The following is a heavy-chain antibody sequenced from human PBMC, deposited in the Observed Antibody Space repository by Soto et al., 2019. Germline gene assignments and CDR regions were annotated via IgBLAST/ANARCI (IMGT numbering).Heavy chain of an antibody. D-gene: IGHD5-12*01. J-gene: IGHJ4*02. CDR2: IKQDGSEK. CDR1: GFAFSGYW. Sequence: EVQLVESGGDLVQPGGSLRLSCAASGFAFSGYWMSWVRQAPGKGLEGVANIKQDGSEKYYVDSVKGRFTISRDNAKNSLYRQMNSLRVEDTAVYYCARATSVDAYWGQGTLVRVSS. V-gene: IGHV3-7*01. CDR3: ARATSVDAY.